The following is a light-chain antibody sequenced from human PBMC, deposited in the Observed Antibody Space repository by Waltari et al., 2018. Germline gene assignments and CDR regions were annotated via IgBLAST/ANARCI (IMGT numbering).Light chain of an antibody. Sequence: DIQMTQSPYSLSTSVGDTVTITCRASQGIASYLAWYQQKPGKAPKRLIYATSILQSGVPSRFSGSGSGTDFALTISSLQPEDFATYYCQQHNSHPYTFGQGTKVEIK. J-gene: IGKJ2*01. CDR1: QGIASY. V-gene: IGKV1-16*01. CDR2: ATS. CDR3: QQHNSHPYT.